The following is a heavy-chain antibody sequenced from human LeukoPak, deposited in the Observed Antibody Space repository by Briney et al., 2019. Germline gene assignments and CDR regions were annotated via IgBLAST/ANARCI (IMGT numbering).Heavy chain of an antibody. D-gene: IGHD5-12*01. CDR1: GGSISSYY. CDR3: AGEREGGGYDTLNYYYYYIDV. V-gene: IGHV4-4*07. CDR2: IYTSGST. Sequence: SETLSLTCTVSGGSISSYYWSWVRQPAGKGLEWIGRIYTSGSTKYNPSLTSGVTISVETSKKKCSQMRRYVTAADTAVYYVAGEREGGGYDTLNYYYYYIDVWGKGTTVTISS. J-gene: IGHJ6*03.